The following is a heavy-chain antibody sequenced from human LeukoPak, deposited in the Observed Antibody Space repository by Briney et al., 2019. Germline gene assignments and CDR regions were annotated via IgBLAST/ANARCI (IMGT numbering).Heavy chain of an antibody. CDR3: ASVGYDYVWGSYRPRVYFDY. D-gene: IGHD3-16*02. J-gene: IGHJ4*02. CDR1: GFTFSSYE. V-gene: IGHV3-21*01. Sequence: PGGSLRLSCAASGFTFSSYEMNWVRQAPGKGLEWVSSISSSSSYIYYADSVKGRFTISRDNAKNSLYLQMNSLRAEDTAVYYCASVGYDYVWGSYRPRVYFDYWGQGTLVTVSS. CDR2: ISSSSSYI.